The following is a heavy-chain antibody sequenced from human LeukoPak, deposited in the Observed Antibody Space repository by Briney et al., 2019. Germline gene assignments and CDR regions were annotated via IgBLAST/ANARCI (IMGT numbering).Heavy chain of an antibody. CDR2: INPNSGGT. V-gene: IGHV1-2*04. J-gene: IGHJ4*02. CDR1: GYTFTGYY. D-gene: IGHD3-3*01. CDR3: AADVSGDDFWSGYSAFDY. Sequence: ASVKVSCKASGYTFTGYYMRWVRQAPGQGLEWMGWINPNSGGTNYAQKFQGWVTMARDTSISTAYMELSRLRSDDTAVYYCAADVSGDDFWSGYSAFDYWGQGTPVTVSS.